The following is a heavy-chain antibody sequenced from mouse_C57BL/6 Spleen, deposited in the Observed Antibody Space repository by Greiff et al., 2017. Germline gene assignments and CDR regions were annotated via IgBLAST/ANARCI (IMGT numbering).Heavy chain of an antibody. V-gene: IGHV1-15*01. CDR1: GYTFTDYE. CDR3: TREGVLYYSNYGTMDY. CDR2: VDPETGGT. D-gene: IGHD2-5*01. J-gene: IGHJ4*01. Sequence: VQLQQSGAELVRPGASVTLSCKASGYTFTDYEMHWVRQTPVHGLEWIGAVDPETGGTAYNQQFKGKAILTADKSSSTAYMELRSLTSEDSAVYYCTREGVLYYSNYGTMDYWGQGTSVTVSS.